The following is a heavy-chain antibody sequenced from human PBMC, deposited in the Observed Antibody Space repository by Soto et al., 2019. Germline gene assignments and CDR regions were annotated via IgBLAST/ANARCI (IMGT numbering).Heavy chain of an antibody. Sequence: QVQLQESGPGLVKPSETLSLTCTVSGGSTHSYYWAWIRQPPGKGLEGMGYVYYKGDTNYNPSLKSRVTISVDASKNQFSLKLTSVTTANTAVYYCARGHGHGGSSVDFWGQGTLVTVSS. D-gene: IGHD2-15*01. CDR1: GGSTHSYY. CDR3: ARGHGHGGSSVDF. V-gene: IGHV4-59*01. CDR2: VYYKGDT. J-gene: IGHJ4*02.